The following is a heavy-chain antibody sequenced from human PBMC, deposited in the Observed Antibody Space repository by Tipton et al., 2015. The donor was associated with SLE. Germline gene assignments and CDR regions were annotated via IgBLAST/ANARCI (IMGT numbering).Heavy chain of an antibody. V-gene: IGHV4-34*01. CDR3: ARDSGYLDY. D-gene: IGHD3-10*01. Sequence: LRLSCAASGFTFRTYSMAWIRQPPGKGLEWIGEIYHSGSTNYNPSLKSRVTMSLDKSKNQFSLKLSSVTAADTAVYYCARDSGYLDYWGQGTLVTVSS. J-gene: IGHJ4*02. CDR1: GFTFRTYS. CDR2: IYHSGST.